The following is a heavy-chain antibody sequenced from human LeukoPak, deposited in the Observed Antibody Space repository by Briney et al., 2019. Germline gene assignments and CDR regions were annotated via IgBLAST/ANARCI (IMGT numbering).Heavy chain of an antibody. V-gene: IGHV1-69*01. D-gene: IGHD2-2*01. CDR2: IIPIFGTA. CDR1: GGTFSSYA. J-gene: IGHJ5*02. CDR3: AREISDIVVVPAAIAANWFDP. Sequence: GSSVKVSCKASGGTFSSYAISWVRQAPGQGLEWMGGIIPIFGTANYAQKFQGRVTITADESTSTAYMELSSLRSEDTAVYYCAREISDIVVVPAAIAANWFDPWGQGTLVTVSS.